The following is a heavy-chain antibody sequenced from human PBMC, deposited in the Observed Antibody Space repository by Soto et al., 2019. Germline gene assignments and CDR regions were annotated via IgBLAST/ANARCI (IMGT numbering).Heavy chain of an antibody. CDR3: ARDFSCGGDCYFPYYFDY. Sequence: EVQLVESGGGLVKPGGSLRLSCAASGFTFSSYSMNWVRQAPGKGLEWVSSISSSSSYIYYADSVKGRFTISRDNAKNSRYLQMNSLRAEDTAVYYCARDFSCGGDCYFPYYFDYWGQGTLVTVSS. CDR2: ISSSSSYI. CDR1: GFTFSSYS. D-gene: IGHD2-21*02. J-gene: IGHJ4*02. V-gene: IGHV3-21*01.